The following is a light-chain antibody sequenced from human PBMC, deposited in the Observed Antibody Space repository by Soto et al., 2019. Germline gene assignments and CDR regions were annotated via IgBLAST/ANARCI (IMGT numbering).Light chain of an antibody. Sequence: EIVLTQSPGTLSLSPGERATLSCRASQRVSARYLAWFQQTPGQGPRLLIYGASSRATGTPDRFSGSGSGTDFTLTISRLEPEDFAVYYCQQYGNSPLTFGPGTRVEIK. J-gene: IGKJ3*01. CDR2: GAS. CDR3: QQYGNSPLT. CDR1: QRVSARY. V-gene: IGKV3-20*01.